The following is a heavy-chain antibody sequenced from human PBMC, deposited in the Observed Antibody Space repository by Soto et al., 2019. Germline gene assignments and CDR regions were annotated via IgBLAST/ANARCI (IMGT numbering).Heavy chain of an antibody. V-gene: IGHV1-69*12. Sequence: QVQLVQPGAEVKKPGSSVKVSCKASGGTFSNYPVSWVRQAPGQGLEWMGGIIPIFGTVNYAQKFQGRLTITADESPSTAYMELSSLRSEDTAVYYCARGNHRWLQLWYFDLWGRGTLVTVSS. D-gene: IGHD5-12*01. CDR1: GGTFSNYP. CDR3: ARGNHRWLQLWYFDL. J-gene: IGHJ2*01. CDR2: IIPIFGTV.